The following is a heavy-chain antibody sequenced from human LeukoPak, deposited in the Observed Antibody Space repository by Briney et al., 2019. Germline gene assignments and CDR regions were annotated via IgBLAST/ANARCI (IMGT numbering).Heavy chain of an antibody. CDR3: VKDSVRGYSGYGNDGFEI. D-gene: IGHD5-12*01. CDR1: AFIFSTYP. V-gene: IGHV3-23*01. CDR2: ISGGGTRT. Sequence: GGSLRLLCAASAFIFSTYPISWARQARGKGLECLSAISGGGTRTYYADSVKGRFTISRDNSKSPLYLQMNSLRAEDTGVYYCVKDSVRGYSGYGNDGFEIWGQGTMVTVSS. J-gene: IGHJ3*02.